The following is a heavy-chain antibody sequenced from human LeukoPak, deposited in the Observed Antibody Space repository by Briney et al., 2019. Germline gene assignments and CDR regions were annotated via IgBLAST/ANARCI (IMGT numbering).Heavy chain of an antibody. CDR2: IYYSGST. Sequence: PSETLSLTCTVSGGSVSSGSYYWSWIRQPPGKGLEWIGYIYYSGSTNYNPSLKSRVTISVDTSKNQFSLKLSSVTAADTAVYYCARDKRYLYTSYYFDYWGQGTLVTVSS. J-gene: IGHJ4*02. CDR3: ARDKRYLYTSYYFDY. D-gene: IGHD2-2*02. CDR1: GGSVSSGSYY. V-gene: IGHV4-61*01.